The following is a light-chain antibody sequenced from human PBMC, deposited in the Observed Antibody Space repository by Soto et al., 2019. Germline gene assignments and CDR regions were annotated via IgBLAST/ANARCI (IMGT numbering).Light chain of an antibody. J-gene: IGKJ2*03. V-gene: IGKV3-20*01. CDR1: QSVTSNY. CDR3: QQYGNSPRYS. Sequence: EIVLTQSPGTLSLSLGARATLSCRASQSVTSNYFAWYQQKPGQAPRLLIYATSNRATAIPDRFSGSGSGTDFTLTISRLEAEDFAVYYCQQYGNSPRYSFGQGTKVEIK. CDR2: ATS.